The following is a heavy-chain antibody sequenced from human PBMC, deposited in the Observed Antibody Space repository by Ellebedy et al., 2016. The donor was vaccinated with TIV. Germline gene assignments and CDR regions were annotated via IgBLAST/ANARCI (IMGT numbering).Heavy chain of an antibody. V-gene: IGHV3-7*03. CDR3: ARSRGVSY. CDR1: GFTFSNYW. Sequence: GESLKISCAASGFTFSNYWLTSVRQAPGKGPECVANIKQDGREKYYVDSVKGRFTISRDNAKNSLYLQMNSLRAEDTAVYFCARSRGVSYWGQGTLVTVSS. J-gene: IGHJ4*02. D-gene: IGHD2-8*01. CDR2: IKQDGREK.